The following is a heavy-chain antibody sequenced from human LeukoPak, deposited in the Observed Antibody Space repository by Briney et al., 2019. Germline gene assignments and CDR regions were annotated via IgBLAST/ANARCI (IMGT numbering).Heavy chain of an antibody. CDR3: ASSEVGFTRVFDY. D-gene: IGHD1-26*01. CDR2: TSASGDT. J-gene: IGHJ4*02. Sequence: PSETLSLTCTVSGASISSDYWSWIRQPAGKGLEWVGRTSASGDTKYNPSLKSRVTMSVDTSKNQFSLKLSSMTAADTAVYYCASSEVGFTRVFDYWGQGTLVTVSS. V-gene: IGHV4-4*07. CDR1: GASISSDY.